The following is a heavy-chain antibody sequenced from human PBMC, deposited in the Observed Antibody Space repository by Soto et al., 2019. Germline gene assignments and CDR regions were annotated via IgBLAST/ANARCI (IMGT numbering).Heavy chain of an antibody. CDR1: GGSFSGYY. D-gene: IGHD3-9*01. V-gene: IGHV4-34*01. J-gene: IGHJ2*01. Sequence: QVQLQQWGAGPLRPLETLSLTCGVSGGSFSGYYWAWIRQSPGNGLEWIGEINDRGSINYNPSLKSRVSISVDTSKTHYSLNLRSVTDADTAVYYCARESHDILTGPPWVWYFDLWGRGTLVTVSS. CDR2: INDRGSI. CDR3: ARESHDILTGPPWVWYFDL.